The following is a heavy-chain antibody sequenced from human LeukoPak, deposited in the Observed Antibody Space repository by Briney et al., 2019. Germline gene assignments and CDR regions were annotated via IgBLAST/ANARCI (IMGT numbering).Heavy chain of an antibody. CDR1: GGSISSYY. CDR3: ARVSGPRDYYYSMDV. V-gene: IGHV4-59*08. CDR2: IYYSGST. Sequence: PSETLSLTCSVSGGSISSYYWSWIRQPPGKGLEWFGYIYYSGSTNYKSPLKSRVTMSGDTSKNQFSLELRSVTAADTAVYYRARVSGPRDYYYSMDVWGQGTTVTVS. J-gene: IGHJ6*02. D-gene: IGHD5-12*01.